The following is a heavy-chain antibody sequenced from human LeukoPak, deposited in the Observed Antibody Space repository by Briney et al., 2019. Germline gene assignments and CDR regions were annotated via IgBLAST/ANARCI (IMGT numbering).Heavy chain of an antibody. CDR3: ARRFSSYGVQDAFDI. J-gene: IGHJ3*02. Sequence: GESLKISCKGSGYNFASYWIGWVRQMPGKGLEWMGIIFPDDSNTRYSPSFQGQVTIPADKSISTAYLRWSSLKASDTAMYCCARRFSSYGVQDAFDIWGQGTMVTVSS. CDR2: IFPDDSNT. CDR1: GYNFASYW. D-gene: IGHD5-18*01. V-gene: IGHV5-51*01.